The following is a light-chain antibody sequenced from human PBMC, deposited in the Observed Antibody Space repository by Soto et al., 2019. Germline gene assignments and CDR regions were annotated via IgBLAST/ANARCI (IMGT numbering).Light chain of an antibody. CDR2: SND. J-gene: IGLJ1*01. V-gene: IGLV1-44*01. Sequence: QSVLTQPPLASGTPGQRVTISCSGSSSNIGANTVNWYQQLPGTAPKLLISSNDRRPSGVPDRFSGSKSGTSASLAISGLQSEDDADYYCAAWDDRQYGRVFGSGTKVTVL. CDR1: SSNIGANT. CDR3: AAWDDRQYGRV.